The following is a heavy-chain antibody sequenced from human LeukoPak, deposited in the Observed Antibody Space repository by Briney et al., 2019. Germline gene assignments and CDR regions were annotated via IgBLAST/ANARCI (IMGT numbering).Heavy chain of an antibody. CDR3: AREGGNIVVVPAAIGFEY. V-gene: IGHV1-69*04. CDR1: GGTFSSYT. CDR2: IIPILGIA. Sequence: ASVKVSCKASGGTFSSYTISLVRQAPGQGLEWMGRIIPILGIANYAQKFQGRVTITADKSTSTAYMELSSLRSEDTAVYYCAREGGNIVVVPAAIGFEYWGQGTLVTVSS. J-gene: IGHJ4*02. D-gene: IGHD2-2*01.